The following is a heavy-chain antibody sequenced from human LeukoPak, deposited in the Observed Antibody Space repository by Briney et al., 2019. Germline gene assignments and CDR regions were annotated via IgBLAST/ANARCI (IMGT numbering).Heavy chain of an antibody. CDR1: GGSISSGGYS. D-gene: IGHD3-10*01. Sequence: SQTLSLTCAVSGGSISSGGYSWSWIRQPPGKGLEWIGYMYHSGGTYYNPPLKSRVTISIDRSKNHFSLKLSSVTAADTAVYYCARGREAVSLWFGGWFDPWGQGTLVTVSS. V-gene: IGHV4-30-2*01. CDR2: MYHSGGT. CDR3: ARGREAVSLWFGGWFDP. J-gene: IGHJ5*02.